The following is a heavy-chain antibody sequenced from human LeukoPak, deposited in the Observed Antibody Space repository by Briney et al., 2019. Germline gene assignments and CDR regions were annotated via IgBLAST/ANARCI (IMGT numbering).Heavy chain of an antibody. J-gene: IGHJ3*02. D-gene: IGHD5-24*01. V-gene: IGHV1-69*05. Sequence: GSSVKVSCKASGGTFSSYAISWVRQAPGQGLEWMGGIIPIFGTANYAQKFQGRVTITTDESTSTAYMELSSLRSEDTAVYYCARGREMATITGAFDIWGQGTMVTVSS. CDR1: GGTFSSYA. CDR2: IIPIFGTA. CDR3: ARGREMATITGAFDI.